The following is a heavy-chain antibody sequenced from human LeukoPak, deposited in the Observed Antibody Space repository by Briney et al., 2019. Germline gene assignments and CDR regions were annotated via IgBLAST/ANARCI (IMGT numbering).Heavy chain of an antibody. CDR3: ASQVGYFNY. Sequence: SQTLSLTCTVSGGSVSSGSYYWSWIRQPAGKGLEWIGRISTSGSTNYNPSLKSRVTISRDTSKNQFSLKLSSVTAADTAVYYCASQVGYFNYWGQGTLVTVSS. V-gene: IGHV4-61*02. D-gene: IGHD1-26*01. CDR2: ISTSGST. J-gene: IGHJ4*02. CDR1: GGSVSSGSYY.